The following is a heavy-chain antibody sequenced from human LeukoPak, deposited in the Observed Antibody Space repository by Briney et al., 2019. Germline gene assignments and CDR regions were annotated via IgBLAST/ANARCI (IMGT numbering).Heavy chain of an antibody. Sequence: GESLKISCKGSGYSFTSYWIGWVRQMPGKGLEWMGIVYPGDSDTRYSPSFQGQVTISADKSISTAYLQWSSLMASDTAMYYCARPRDDTYFDYWGQGTLVTVSS. CDR3: ARPRDDTYFDY. CDR2: VYPGDSDT. V-gene: IGHV5-51*01. J-gene: IGHJ4*02. D-gene: IGHD3-22*01. CDR1: GYSFTSYW.